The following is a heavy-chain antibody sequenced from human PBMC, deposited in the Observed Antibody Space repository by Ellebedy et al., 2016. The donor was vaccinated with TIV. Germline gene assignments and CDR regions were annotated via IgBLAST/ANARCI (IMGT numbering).Heavy chain of an antibody. D-gene: IGHD2-8*01. J-gene: IGHJ4*02. CDR2: ISYSGDT. CDR1: GGSFSGDY. V-gene: IGHV4-34*01. CDR3: GWDCTITPCRGGY. Sequence: MPSETLSLTCAVYGGSFSGDYWSWIRQPPGKGLEWIGSISYSGDTYYSPSLRSRVTISVDTSKNHFSLKLTSVTAADTAVYYCGWDCTITPCRGGYWGRGTLVTVSS.